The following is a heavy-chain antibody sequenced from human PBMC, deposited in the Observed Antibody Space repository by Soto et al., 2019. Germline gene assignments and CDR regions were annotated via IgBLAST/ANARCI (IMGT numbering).Heavy chain of an antibody. Sequence: SETLSLTCAVYGGSFSGYYWSWIRQPPGKGLEWIGEINHSGSTNYNPSLKSRVTISVDTSKNQFSLKLSSVTAADTAVYYCARSYRMVRGLAGFDPWGQGTLVTVSS. CDR1: GGSFSGYY. J-gene: IGHJ5*02. D-gene: IGHD3-10*01. CDR3: ARSYRMVRGLAGFDP. CDR2: INHSGST. V-gene: IGHV4-34*01.